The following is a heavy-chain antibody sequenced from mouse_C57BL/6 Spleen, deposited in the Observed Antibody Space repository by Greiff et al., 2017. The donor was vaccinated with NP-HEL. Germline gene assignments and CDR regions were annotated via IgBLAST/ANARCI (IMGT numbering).Heavy chain of an antibody. V-gene: IGHV10-1*01. CDR1: GFSFNTYA. CDR2: IRSKSNNYAT. D-gene: IGHD2-3*01. Sequence: EVKVVESGGGLVQPKGSLKLSCAASGFSFNTYAMNWVRQAPGKGLEWVARIRSKSNNYATYYADSVKDRFTISRDDSESMLYLQMNNLKTEDTAMYYCVRHDGYMFAYWGQGTLVTVSA. CDR3: VRHDGYMFAY. J-gene: IGHJ3*01.